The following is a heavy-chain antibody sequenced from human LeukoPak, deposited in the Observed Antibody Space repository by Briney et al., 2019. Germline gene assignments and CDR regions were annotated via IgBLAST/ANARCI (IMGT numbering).Heavy chain of an antibody. D-gene: IGHD6-19*01. CDR3: ARRRSEEFDFDC. CDR1: SYIFSTYG. V-gene: IGHV1-18*01. CDR2: ISGYNGNT. J-gene: IGHJ4*02. Sequence: ASVKVSCKASSYIFSTYGISWVRQAPGQGLEWMGCISGYNGNTNYAQKLQGRVTMTTDTSTSTAYMELRSLRSDDTAVYYCARRRSEEFDFDCWGQGTLVTVSS.